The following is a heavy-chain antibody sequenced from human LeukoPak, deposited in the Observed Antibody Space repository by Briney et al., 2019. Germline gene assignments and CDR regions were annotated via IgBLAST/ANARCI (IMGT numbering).Heavy chain of an antibody. J-gene: IGHJ4*02. CDR3: ARRRAAAGTGVDY. Sequence: GESLKISCKGSGYSFTSYWIGWVRQMPGKGLEWMGIIYPGDSDTRCSPSFQGQVTISADKSISTAYLQWSSLKASDTAMYYCARRRAAAGTGVDYWGQGTLVTVSS. CDR2: IYPGDSDT. CDR1: GYSFTSYW. V-gene: IGHV5-51*01. D-gene: IGHD6-13*01.